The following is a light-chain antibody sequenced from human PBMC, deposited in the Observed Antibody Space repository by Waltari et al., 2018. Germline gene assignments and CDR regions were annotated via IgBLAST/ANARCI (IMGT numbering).Light chain of an antibody. CDR1: SRHSSYA. Sequence: ASLGASVKLTCPLSSRHSSYAIAWPQQQPEKDPRYLLKVSSDGRHSKGAGIPDRFSGSSSGAVRYRTISSRQAEDDAEYYCQTGGVGIWVFGGGTKLTVL. V-gene: IGLV4-69*01. CDR3: QTGGVGIWV. J-gene: IGLJ3*02. CDR2: VSSDGRH.